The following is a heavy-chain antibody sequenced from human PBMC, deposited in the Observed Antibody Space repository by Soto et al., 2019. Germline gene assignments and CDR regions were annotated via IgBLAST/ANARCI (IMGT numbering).Heavy chain of an antibody. Sequence: SETLSLTCTVSGGSIISGGYYWSWIRQHPGKGLEWIGYIYYSGSTYYNPSLKSRVTISVDTSKNQFSLQLSSVTAAETAVYYCARVKRVVGGSQVLSTWFKLWGEGALVSV. CDR3: ARVKRVVGGSQVLSTWFKL. CDR2: IYYSGST. V-gene: IGHV4-31*03. J-gene: IGHJ5*02. D-gene: IGHD2-2*01. CDR1: GGSIISGGYY.